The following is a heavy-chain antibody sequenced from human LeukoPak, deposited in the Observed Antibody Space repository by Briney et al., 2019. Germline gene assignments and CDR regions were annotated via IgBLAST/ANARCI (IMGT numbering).Heavy chain of an antibody. J-gene: IGHJ3*02. Sequence: GGSLRLSCAASGFTFSSYWMHWVRQAPGKGLEWVSRIKTDGSSTSYADSVRGRFTISRDNAKNTLYLQMNSLRAEDTAVYYCARDPHNYPSSGYQDAFDIWGQGTMVAVSS. CDR2: IKTDGSST. D-gene: IGHD3-22*01. CDR3: ARDPHNYPSSGYQDAFDI. CDR1: GFTFSSYW. V-gene: IGHV3-74*01.